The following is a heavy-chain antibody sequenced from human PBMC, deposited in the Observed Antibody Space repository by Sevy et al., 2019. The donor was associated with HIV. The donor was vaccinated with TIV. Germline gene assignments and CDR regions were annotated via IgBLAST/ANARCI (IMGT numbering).Heavy chain of an antibody. CDR1: GFSFSSSW. J-gene: IGHJ4*02. Sequence: GESLRLSCTASGFSFSSSWMHWVRQPPGKGPVWVSHINSDGMSTRYADSVKGRFTVSRDNGKNTMYLQMNSLRVDDTAVYYCAKGHRGVTDYWGQGTLVTVSS. V-gene: IGHV3-74*01. CDR2: INSDGMST. CDR3: AKGHRGVTDY. D-gene: IGHD3-10*01.